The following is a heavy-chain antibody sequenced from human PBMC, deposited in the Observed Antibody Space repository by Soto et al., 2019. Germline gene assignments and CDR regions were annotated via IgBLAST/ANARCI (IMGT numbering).Heavy chain of an antibody. D-gene: IGHD1-26*01. CDR2: SYYSGST. Sequence: QLQLQESGPGLVKPSETLSLTCTVSGGSISSSSYYWGWIRQPPGKGLEWIGSSYYSGSTYNNPSLKSRVTISVDTSKNQFSLKLSSVTAADTAVYYCARQSGSTDFDYWGQGTLVTVSS. J-gene: IGHJ4*02. CDR1: GGSISSSSYY. V-gene: IGHV4-39*01. CDR3: ARQSGSTDFDY.